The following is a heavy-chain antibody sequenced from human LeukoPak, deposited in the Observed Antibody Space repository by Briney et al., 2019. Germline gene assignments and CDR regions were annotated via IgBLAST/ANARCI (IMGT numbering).Heavy chain of an antibody. D-gene: IGHD2-8*01. V-gene: IGHV4-30-4*08. J-gene: IGHJ5*02. CDR1: GGSISSGDYY. CDR3: ARDVSARGLYPA. Sequence: SETLSLTCTVSGGSISSGDYYWSWIRQPPGKGLEWIGYIYYSGSTYYNPSLKSRLTISVDTSKNLFSLKLTSVTTADTAVYYCARDVSARGLYPAWGQGTLVTVSS. CDR2: IYYSGST.